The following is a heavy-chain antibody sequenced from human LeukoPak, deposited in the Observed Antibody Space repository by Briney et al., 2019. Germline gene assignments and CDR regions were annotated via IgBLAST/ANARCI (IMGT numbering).Heavy chain of an antibody. CDR2: IYSGDDT. J-gene: IGHJ4*02. V-gene: IGHV3-66*01. D-gene: IGHD3-9*01. Sequence: GSLRLSCAASGFMVRSNYLTWVRQTPGKGLEFISIIYSGDDTHYADSVKGRFIVSRDNFKNMVYLQMNSLRAEDTAVYFCARLELRYFVILWGQGTLVTVSS. CDR3: ARLELRYFVIL. CDR1: GFMVRSNY.